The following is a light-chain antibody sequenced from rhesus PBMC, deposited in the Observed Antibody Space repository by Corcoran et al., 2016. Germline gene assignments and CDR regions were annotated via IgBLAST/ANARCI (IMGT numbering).Light chain of an antibody. Sequence: DIQMTQSPSSLSASVGDRVTITCQASQGISSWLAWYQKKPGNAPKLLIYAASSLQSGVPSRFSGSGSGTDFTLTISSLQPEDFATYYCQQHNSYPRTFGQGTKVEIK. V-gene: IGKV1-33*02. J-gene: IGKJ1*01. CDR1: QGISSW. CDR3: QQHNSYPRT. CDR2: AAS.